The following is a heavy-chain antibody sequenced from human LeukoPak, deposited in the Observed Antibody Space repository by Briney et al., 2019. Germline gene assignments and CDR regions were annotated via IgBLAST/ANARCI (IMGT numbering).Heavy chain of an antibody. CDR3: ARGVVPATMSWGAEYIQH. CDR1: GYTFTSYG. V-gene: IGHV1-18*01. D-gene: IGHD2-2*01. Sequence: ASVKVSCKASGYTFTSYGISWVRQAPGQGLEWMGWISAYNGNTNYAQKLQGRVTMTTDTSTSTAYMELRSLRSDDTAVYYCARGVVPATMSWGAEYIQHWGQGTLVTVSS. J-gene: IGHJ1*01. CDR2: ISAYNGNT.